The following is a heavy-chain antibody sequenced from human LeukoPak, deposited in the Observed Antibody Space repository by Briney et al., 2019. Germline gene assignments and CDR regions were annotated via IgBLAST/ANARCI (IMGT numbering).Heavy chain of an antibody. V-gene: IGHV5-51*01. CDR3: ARRDRYSSTWQYYFDY. D-gene: IGHD6-13*01. Sequence: GESLKISCQGSGYSFSNYWIGWVRQMPGKGLEWVGIIYPGDSNTRYSPSFHGQVTISADKSVTTAYMQWSSLKASDTAMYYCARRDRYSSTWQYYFDYWGQGTLVTVSS. J-gene: IGHJ4*02. CDR1: GYSFSNYW. CDR2: IYPGDSNT.